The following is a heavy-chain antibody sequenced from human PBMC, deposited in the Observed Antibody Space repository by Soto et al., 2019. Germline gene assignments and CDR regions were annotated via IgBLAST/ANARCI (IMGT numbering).Heavy chain of an antibody. CDR3: ARDRGGYGLFDY. Sequence: SETLSLTCSVSAGSISRDGFYWNWIRHPPGKGLEWIGYIYHSGGTYSSPSLRSRVTISVDTSKNQFTLKLSSVTGADTAVYYCARDRGGYGLFDYWGQGTLVTVSS. CDR2: IYHSGGT. V-gene: IGHV4-31*03. CDR1: AGSISRDGFY. J-gene: IGHJ4*02. D-gene: IGHD3-16*01.